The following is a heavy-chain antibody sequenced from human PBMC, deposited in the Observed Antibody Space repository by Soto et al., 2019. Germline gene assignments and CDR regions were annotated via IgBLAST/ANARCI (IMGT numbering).Heavy chain of an antibody. J-gene: IGHJ4*02. Sequence: GGSLRLSCAASGFTFSSYGMHWVRQAPGKGLEWVAVISYDGSNKYYADSVKGRFTISRDNSKNTLYLQMNSLRAEDTAVYYCAAIGQWLVTYWGQGTLVTVSS. CDR1: GFTFSSYG. CDR3: AAIGQWLVTY. V-gene: IGHV3-30*03. CDR2: ISYDGSNK. D-gene: IGHD6-19*01.